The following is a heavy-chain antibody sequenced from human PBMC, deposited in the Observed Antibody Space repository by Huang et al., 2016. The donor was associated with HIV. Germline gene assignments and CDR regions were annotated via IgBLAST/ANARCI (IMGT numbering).Heavy chain of an antibody. D-gene: IGHD5-12*01. CDR1: GGSISSGNYY. Sequence: QVQLQESGPGLVKPSQTLSLTCAVSGGSISSGNYYWSWVRQPAGKGLEWIGHIYTSGSTNYNPFRKSRVTISKDTSKNQFSLKLSSVTAVDTAVYYCTRGGYNFEFWGQGTLVTVSS. J-gene: IGHJ4*02. CDR2: IYTSGST. CDR3: TRGGYNFEF. V-gene: IGHV4-61*09.